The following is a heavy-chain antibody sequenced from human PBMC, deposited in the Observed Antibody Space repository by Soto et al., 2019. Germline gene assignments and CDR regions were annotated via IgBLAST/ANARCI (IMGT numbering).Heavy chain of an antibody. CDR3: AKEKNLSSVAAHFDY. Sequence: GGSLRLSCAASGFTFSSYGMHWVRQAPGKGLEWVAVISYDGSNKYYADSVKGRFTISRDNSKNTLYLQMNSLRAEDTAVYYCAKEKNLSSVAAHFDYWGQGTLVTVSS. CDR1: GFTFSSYG. D-gene: IGHD6-19*01. V-gene: IGHV3-30*18. J-gene: IGHJ4*02. CDR2: ISYDGSNK.